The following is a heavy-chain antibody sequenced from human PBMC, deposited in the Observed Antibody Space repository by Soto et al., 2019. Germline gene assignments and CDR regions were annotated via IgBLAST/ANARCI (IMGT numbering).Heavy chain of an antibody. CDR1: GYTFTSYG. CDR3: ARGPIVVVVAATVFHWFDP. Sequence: ASVKVSCKASGYTFTSYGISWVRQAPGQGLEWMGWISAYNGNTNYAQKLQGRVTMTTDTSTSTAYMELRSLRSDDTAVYYCARGPIVVVVAATVFHWFDPWGQGTLVTVSS. CDR2: ISAYNGNT. D-gene: IGHD2-15*01. V-gene: IGHV1-18*01. J-gene: IGHJ5*02.